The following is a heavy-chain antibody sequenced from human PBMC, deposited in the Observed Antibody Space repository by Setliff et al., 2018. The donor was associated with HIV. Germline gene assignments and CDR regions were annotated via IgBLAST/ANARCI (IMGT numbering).Heavy chain of an antibody. V-gene: IGHV4-28*01. CDR1: DYSISTNEW. D-gene: IGHD2-2*01. CDR2: ISNSGKT. J-gene: IGHJ3*02. Sequence: PSETLSLTCAVSDYSISTNEWWGCIRQPPGKGLAWIGYISNSGKTYYNPSLNSRVTLSADTSKNQLSLRLSSVTAVDTGVYYCAKTVPHSTAQDAFDIWGQGTMVTVSS. CDR3: AKTVPHSTAQDAFDI.